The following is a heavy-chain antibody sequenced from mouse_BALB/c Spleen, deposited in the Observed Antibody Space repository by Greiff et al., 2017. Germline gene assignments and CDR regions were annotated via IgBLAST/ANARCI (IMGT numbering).Heavy chain of an antibody. CDR3: ARGGYGNYQAWFAY. D-gene: IGHD2-1*01. J-gene: IGHJ3*01. CDR1: GFTFSSFG. Sequence: EVQGVESGGGLVQPGGSRKLSCAASGFTFSSFGMHWVRQAPEKGLEWVAYISSGSSTIYYADTVKGRFTISRDNPKNTLFLQMTSLRSEDTAMYYCARGGYGNYQAWFAYWGQGTLVTVSA. V-gene: IGHV5-17*02. CDR2: ISSGSSTI.